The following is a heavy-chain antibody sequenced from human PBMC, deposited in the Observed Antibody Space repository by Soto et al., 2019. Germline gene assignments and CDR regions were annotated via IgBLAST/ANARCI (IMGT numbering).Heavy chain of an antibody. J-gene: IGHJ6*03. CDR2: MNPNSGNT. Sequence: GASVKVSCKASGYTFTSYDINWVRQATGQGLKWMGWMNPNSGNTGYAQKFQGRVTMTRNTSISTAYMELSSLRSEDTAVYYCARASQRGYSGYEIIYYYYYMDVWGKGTTVTVSS. CDR3: ARASQRGYSGYEIIYYYYYMDV. V-gene: IGHV1-8*01. CDR1: GYTFTSYD. D-gene: IGHD5-12*01.